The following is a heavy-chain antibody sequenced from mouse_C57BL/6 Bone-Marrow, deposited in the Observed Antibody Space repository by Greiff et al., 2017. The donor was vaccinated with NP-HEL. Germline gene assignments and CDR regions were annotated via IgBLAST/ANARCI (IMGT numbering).Heavy chain of an antibody. V-gene: IGHV5-12*01. D-gene: IGHD1-1*01. CDR1: GFTFSDYY. CDR2: ISNGGGST. CDR3: ARVHYYGSSPWFAY. J-gene: IGHJ3*01. Sequence: DVKLVESGGGLVQPGGSLKLSCAASGFTFSDYYMYWVRQTPEKRLEWVAYISNGGGSTYYPDTVKGRFTISRDNAKNTLYLQMSRLKSEDTAMYYCARVHYYGSSPWFAYWGQGTLVTVSA.